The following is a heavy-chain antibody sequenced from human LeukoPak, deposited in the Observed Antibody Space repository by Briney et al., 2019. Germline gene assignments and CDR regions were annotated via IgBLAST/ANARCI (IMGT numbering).Heavy chain of an antibody. CDR2: ITPDGSST. CDR3: SSQISRGGN. J-gene: IGHJ4*02. CDR1: GFSFSTYW. Sequence: GGSLRLSCAASGFSFSTYWMHWVRQVPGKGPEWVSHITPDGSSTNYADSVKDRFTISRDSAKNTLYLQMNSLRAEDTAVYYCSSQISRGGNWGQGTLVTVSS. D-gene: IGHD3-16*01. V-gene: IGHV3-74*01.